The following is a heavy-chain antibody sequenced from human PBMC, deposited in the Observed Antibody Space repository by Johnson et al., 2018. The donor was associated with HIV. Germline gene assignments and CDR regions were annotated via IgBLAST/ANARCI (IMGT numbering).Heavy chain of an antibody. Sequence: VQLVESGGGLVQPGGSLRLSCAASGFTVSSYYMSWVRQATGKGLEWVSVRFSGGSLYFADSVKGRFTISREHAKNSLYRQMNSLRAEDTALYYCAREQVVLWGTIVAFDIWGQGTMVTVSS. CDR1: GFTVSSYY. CDR3: AREQVVLWGTIVAFDI. V-gene: IGHV3-66*01. J-gene: IGHJ3*02. D-gene: IGHD2-15*01. CDR2: RFSGGSL.